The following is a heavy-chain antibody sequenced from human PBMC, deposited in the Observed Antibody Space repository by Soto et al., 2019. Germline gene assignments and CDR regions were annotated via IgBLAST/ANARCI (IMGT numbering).Heavy chain of an antibody. CDR1: GFTFSSST. D-gene: IGHD2-15*01. Sequence: EVQLVESGGGLVKPGGSLRLSCAASGFTFSSSTMNWVRQAPGKGLEWVSSISSTSSYIYYADSVKGRFTISRDNAKNSLYLQMNSLRAEDTAVYYCAKVVEVVSAYYYYGMDVWGQGTTVTVSS. J-gene: IGHJ6*02. V-gene: IGHV3-21*02. CDR3: AKVVEVVSAYYYYGMDV. CDR2: ISSTSSYI.